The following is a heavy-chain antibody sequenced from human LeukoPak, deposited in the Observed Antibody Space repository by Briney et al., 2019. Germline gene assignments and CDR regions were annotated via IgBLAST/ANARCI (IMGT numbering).Heavy chain of an antibody. J-gene: IGHJ4*02. Sequence: AGGSLRLSCAVSGFTFSDYYMSWIRQAPGKGLEWVSYISSSGTTIYYADSVKGRFTISRDNAKNSLYLQMNSLRAEDTAVYYCARDMYTYDYVWGSYRYFDYWGQGTLVTVSS. CDR2: ISSSGTTI. V-gene: IGHV3-11*01. D-gene: IGHD3-16*02. CDR1: GFTFSDYY. CDR3: ARDMYTYDYVWGSYRYFDY.